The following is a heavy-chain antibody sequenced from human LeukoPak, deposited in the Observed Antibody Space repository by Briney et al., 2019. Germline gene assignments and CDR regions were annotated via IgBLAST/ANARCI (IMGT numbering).Heavy chain of an antibody. Sequence: SETLSLTCTVSGGSISSSSYYWGWIRQPPGKGLEWIGSIYYSGSTYYNPSLKSRVTISVDTSKNQFSLKLSSVTAADTAVYYCARRAKHLAAAGTNYFDYWGQGTLVTVSS. CDR1: GGSISSSSYY. J-gene: IGHJ4*02. D-gene: IGHD6-13*01. CDR2: IYYSGST. V-gene: IGHV4-39*01. CDR3: ARRAKHLAAAGTNYFDY.